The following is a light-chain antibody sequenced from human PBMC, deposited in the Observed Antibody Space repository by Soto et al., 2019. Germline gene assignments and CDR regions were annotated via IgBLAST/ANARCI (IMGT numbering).Light chain of an antibody. CDR1: QSVSSSY. CDR3: QQYGSSPLT. J-gene: IGKJ4*01. CDR2: GES. Sequence: EIVLTQSPGTLSLSPGERATLSCRASQSVSSSYLAWYQQKPGQAPRLLIYGESSRATGIPDRFSGSGSGTDFTLNISRLEPEDFAVYYCQQYGSSPLTFGGGTKVEIK. V-gene: IGKV3-20*01.